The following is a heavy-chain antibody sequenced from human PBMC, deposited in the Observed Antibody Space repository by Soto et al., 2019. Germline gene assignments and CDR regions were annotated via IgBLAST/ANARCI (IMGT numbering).Heavy chain of an antibody. V-gene: IGHV3-23*01. CDR3: AKGRMVAAVASYYYGMDV. J-gene: IGHJ6*02. CDR2: ISGSGGST. CDR1: GFTFSIYA. D-gene: IGHD6-19*01. Sequence: GGSLRLSCAASGFTFSIYAMTWVRQAPGKGLEWVSAISGSGGSTYYADSVKGRFTISRDNSKNTLYLQMNSLRAEDTAVYYCAKGRMVAAVASYYYGMDVWGQGTTVTVS.